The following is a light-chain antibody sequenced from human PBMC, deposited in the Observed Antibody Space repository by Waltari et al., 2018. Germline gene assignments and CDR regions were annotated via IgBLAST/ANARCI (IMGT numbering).Light chain of an antibody. CDR1: SSDVGSYNL. CDR3: CSYAGSSTPWV. Sequence: QSALTQPASVSGSPGQSITISCTGTSSDVGSYNLVPRYQQHPGQAPKLMIYEGSKRPSGVSNRFSGSKSGNTASLTISGLQAEDEADYYCCSYAGSSTPWVFGGGTKLTVL. CDR2: EGS. J-gene: IGLJ3*02. V-gene: IGLV2-23*01.